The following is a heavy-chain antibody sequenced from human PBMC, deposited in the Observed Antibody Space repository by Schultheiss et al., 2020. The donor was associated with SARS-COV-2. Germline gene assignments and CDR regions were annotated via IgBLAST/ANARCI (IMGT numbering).Heavy chain of an antibody. CDR2: FRSKAYGGTT. CDR3: TRGYDSSGYYIYYYYYYGMDV. V-gene: IGHV3-49*03. D-gene: IGHD3-22*01. CDR1: GFTFGDYA. J-gene: IGHJ6*02. Sequence: GGSLRLSCTASGFTFGDYAMSWFRQAPGKGLEWVGFFRSKAYGGTTEYAASVKGRFTISRDDSKSIAYLQMNSLKTEDTAVYYCTRGYDSSGYYIYYYYYYGMDVWGQGTTVTVSS.